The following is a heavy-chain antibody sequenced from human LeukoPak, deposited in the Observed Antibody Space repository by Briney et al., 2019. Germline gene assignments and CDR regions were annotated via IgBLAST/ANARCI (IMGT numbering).Heavy chain of an antibody. CDR1: GGSINNYY. CDR3: AREGASQDVRGFDY. V-gene: IGHV4-4*07. CDR2: IYTSGST. Sequence: SETLSLTCSVSGGSINNYYWSWIRQPAGKGLEWIGRIYTSGSTNYNPSLKSRVTISVDTPKNQFSLKLTSVTAADTAVYYCAREGASQDVRGFDYWGQGTQVTVSS. D-gene: IGHD3-10*02. J-gene: IGHJ4*02.